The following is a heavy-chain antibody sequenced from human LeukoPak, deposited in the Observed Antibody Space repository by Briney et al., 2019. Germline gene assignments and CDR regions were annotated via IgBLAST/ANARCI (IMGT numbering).Heavy chain of an antibody. CDR2: IWYDGSNK. CDR3: PKGRKFPPANYVMDV. J-gene: IGHJ6*02. D-gene: IGHD6-25*01. V-gene: IGHV3-33*06. CDR1: GFTFSSYG. Sequence: PGRSLRLSCAASGFTFSSYGMHWVRQAPGKGLEWVAVIWYDGSNKYYADSVKGRFTISRDNSKNTLYLQMNSLRAEDTAVYYGPKGRKFPPANYVMDVWAKGPRSPSP.